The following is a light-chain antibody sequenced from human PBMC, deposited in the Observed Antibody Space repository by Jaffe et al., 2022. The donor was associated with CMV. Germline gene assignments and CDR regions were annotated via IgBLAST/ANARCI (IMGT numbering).Light chain of an antibody. V-gene: IGLV2-14*03. CDR3: SSYTTTSSLV. Sequence: SALTQPASVSGSPGQSITISCTGSSSDIGLYNFVSWYQQHPGKAPKLMIYDVTHRPSGVSSRFSGSKSDNTASLTISGLQAEDEADYYCSSYTTTSSLVFGGGTRLTVL. CDR2: DVT. CDR1: SSDIGLYNF. J-gene: IGLJ3*02.